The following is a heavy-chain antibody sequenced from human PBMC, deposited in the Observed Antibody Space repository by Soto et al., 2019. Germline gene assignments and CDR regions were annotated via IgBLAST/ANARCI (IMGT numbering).Heavy chain of an antibody. CDR3: ARDAVVAATHYYYYGMDV. D-gene: IGHD2-15*01. Sequence: GGSLRLSCAASGFTFSSYWMSWVRQAPGKGLEWVANIKQDGSEKYYVDSVKGRFTISRDNAKNSLYLQMNSLRAEDTAVYYCARDAVVAATHYYYYGMDVWGQGTTVTVSS. J-gene: IGHJ6*02. CDR2: IKQDGSEK. CDR1: GFTFSSYW. V-gene: IGHV3-7*05.